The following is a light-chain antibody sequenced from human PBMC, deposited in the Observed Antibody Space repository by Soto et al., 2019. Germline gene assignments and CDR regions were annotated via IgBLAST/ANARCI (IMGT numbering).Light chain of an antibody. Sequence: DIQMTQSPSSLSASVGDRVTITCRASQSISSYLNWYQQKPGKAPKLLIYAASSLQTGVPSRFSGSGSGTDSTLTISSLQREDFATYYCQQSYRTRRTFGGGTKVDSK. CDR1: QSISSY. CDR3: QQSYRTRRT. V-gene: IGKV1-39*01. J-gene: IGKJ4*01. CDR2: AAS.